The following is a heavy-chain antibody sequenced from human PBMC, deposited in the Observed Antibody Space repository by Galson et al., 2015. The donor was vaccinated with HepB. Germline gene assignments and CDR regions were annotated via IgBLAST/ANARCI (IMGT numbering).Heavy chain of an antibody. J-gene: IGHJ6*02. CDR3: ARWNCSSTSCYYYYYGMDV. CDR1: GGTFSSYA. Sequence: SVKVSCKASGGTFSSYAISWVRQAPGQGLEWMGGIIPIFGTANYAQKFQGRVTITADESTSTAYMELSSLRSEDTAVYYCARWNCSSTSCYYYYYGMDVWGQGTTVTVSS. CDR2: IIPIFGTA. V-gene: IGHV1-69*13. D-gene: IGHD2-2*01.